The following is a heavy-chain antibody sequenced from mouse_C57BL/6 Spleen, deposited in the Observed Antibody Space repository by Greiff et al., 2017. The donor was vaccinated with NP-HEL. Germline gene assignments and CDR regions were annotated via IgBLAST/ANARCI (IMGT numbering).Heavy chain of an antibody. D-gene: IGHD1-1*01. J-gene: IGHJ4*01. CDR1: GFSFNTYA. V-gene: IGHV10-1*01. Sequence: EVMLVESGGGLVQPKGSLKLSCAASGFSFNTYAMNWVRQAPGKGLEWVARIRSKSNNYATYYADSVKDRFTISRDDSESMLYLQMNNLKTEDTAMYYCVRRNYGYAMDYWGQGTSVTVSS. CDR2: IRSKSNNYAT. CDR3: VRRNYGYAMDY.